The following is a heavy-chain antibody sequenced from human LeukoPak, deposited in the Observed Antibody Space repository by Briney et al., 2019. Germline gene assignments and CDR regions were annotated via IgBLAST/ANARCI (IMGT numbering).Heavy chain of an antibody. CDR3: AARYCSGGSCYLAD. CDR1: GFTFSSYS. J-gene: IGHJ4*02. V-gene: IGHV3-23*01. D-gene: IGHD2-15*01. CDR2: ISGGGSA. Sequence: GGSLRLSCEASGFTFSSYSMSWVRQAPGKGLEWVSAISGGGSAFYGDSVKGRFTISRDNAKNSLYLQMNSLRDEDTAVYYCAARYCSGGSCYLADWGQGTLVTVSS.